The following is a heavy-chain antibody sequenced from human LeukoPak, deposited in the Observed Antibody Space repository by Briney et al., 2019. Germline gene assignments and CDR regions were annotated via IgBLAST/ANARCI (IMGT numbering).Heavy chain of an antibody. J-gene: IGHJ4*02. CDR2: ISGSGGST. D-gene: IGHD3-22*01. CDR1: GFTVSNNY. V-gene: IGHV3-23*01. CDR3: AKGVRRSSDYSSPVDY. Sequence: GGSLRLSCAASGFTVSNNYMSWVRQAPGRGLEWVSAISGSGGSTYYADSVKGRFTISRDNSRNTLYLQMNSPRAEDTAVYYCAKGVRRSSDYSSPVDYWGQGTLVTVSS.